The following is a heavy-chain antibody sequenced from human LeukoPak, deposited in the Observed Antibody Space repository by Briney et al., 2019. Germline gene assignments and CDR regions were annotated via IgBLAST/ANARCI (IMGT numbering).Heavy chain of an antibody. CDR3: ARVTYYYYGMDV. Sequence: SETLSLTCAVYGGSFSGYYWSWIRQPPGKGLEWIGEINHSGSTNYNPSLKSRVTISVDTSKNQFSLKLSSVTAADMAVYYCARVTYYYYGMDVWGQGTTVTVSS. J-gene: IGHJ6*02. CDR1: GGSFSGYY. CDR2: INHSGST. V-gene: IGHV4-34*01.